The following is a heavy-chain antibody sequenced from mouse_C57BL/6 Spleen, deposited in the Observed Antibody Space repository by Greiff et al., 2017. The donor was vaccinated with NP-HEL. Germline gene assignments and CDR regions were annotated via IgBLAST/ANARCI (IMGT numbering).Heavy chain of an antibody. CDR2: IHPSDGDT. CDR1: GYTFTSYW. CDR3: AIRGDCDY. J-gene: IGHJ2*01. Sequence: VQLQQPGAELVKPGASVKVSCKASGYTFTSYWMHWVKQRPGQGLEWIGRIHPSDGDTNYNQKFKGKATLTVDKSSSTPYMQLSSLTSADSAVYYGAIRGDCDYWGQGTTLTVSA. V-gene: IGHV1-74*01.